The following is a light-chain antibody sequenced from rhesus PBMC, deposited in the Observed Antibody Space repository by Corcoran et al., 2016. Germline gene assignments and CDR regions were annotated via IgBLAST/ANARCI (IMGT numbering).Light chain of an antibody. Sequence: DIQMTQSPSSLSASVGDTVTITCRASQSIANWLAWFQQKPGKAPNLLIYMASTLHRGVPSRVSGSGSGTDFTLTISSLQTEDFATYHCLQYTSRPYIFGQGTKVEIK. CDR3: LQYTSRPYI. V-gene: IGKV1-22*01. CDR2: MAS. CDR1: QSIANW. J-gene: IGKJ2*01.